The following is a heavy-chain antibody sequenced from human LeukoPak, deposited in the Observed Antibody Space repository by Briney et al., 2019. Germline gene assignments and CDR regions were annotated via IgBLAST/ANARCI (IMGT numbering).Heavy chain of an antibody. CDR1: GFTFDEHS. CDR2: INWNGAST. V-gene: IGHV3-20*04. J-gene: IGHJ4*02. Sequence: GGSLRLSCAASGFTFDEHSMSWVRQAPGKGLEWVSGINWNGASTGYADSVKGRFTISRDNAKNSLYLQMNSLRAEDTALYYCARVQRWGYSNYFDYWGQGTLVTVSS. CDR3: ARVQRWGYSNYFDY. D-gene: IGHD4-11*01.